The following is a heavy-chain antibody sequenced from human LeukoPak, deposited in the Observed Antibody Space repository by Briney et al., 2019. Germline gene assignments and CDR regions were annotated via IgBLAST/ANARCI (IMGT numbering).Heavy chain of an antibody. CDR3: ARGRITIFGVVIPHFDN. CDR1: RGSISSYY. CDR2: IDNSGNT. J-gene: IGHJ4*02. Sequence: PSETLSLTCTVSRGSISSYYWSWIRQPPGKGLEWIGYIDNSGNTNSNPSLKSRVTMSVDTSMNQFSLKLSSVIAADTAVYYCARGRITIFGVVIPHFDNWGQGTLVTVSS. D-gene: IGHD3-3*01. V-gene: IGHV4-59*01.